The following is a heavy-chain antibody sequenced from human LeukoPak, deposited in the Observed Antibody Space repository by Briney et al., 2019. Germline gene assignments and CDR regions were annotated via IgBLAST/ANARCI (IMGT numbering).Heavy chain of an antibody. V-gene: IGHV4-59*12. CDR1: GGSISSYY. CDR2: IYYSGST. J-gene: IGHJ5*02. CDR3: ARAEPYWFDP. Sequence: PSETLSLTCTVSGGSISSYYWSWIRQPPGKGLEWIGYIYYSGSTYYNPSLKSRVTISVDTSKNQFSLKLSSVTAADTAVYYCARAEPYWFDPWGQGTLVTVSS.